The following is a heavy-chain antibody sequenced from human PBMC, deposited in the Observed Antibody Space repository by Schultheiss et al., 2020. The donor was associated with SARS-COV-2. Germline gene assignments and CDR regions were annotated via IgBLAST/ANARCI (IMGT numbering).Heavy chain of an antibody. D-gene: IGHD1-26*01. J-gene: IGHJ4*02. CDR3: ARGSKWELGN. CDR2: ISGSGGST. V-gene: IGHV3-23*01. CDR1: GFTFSSYW. Sequence: GGSLRLSCAASGFTFSSYWMSWVRQAPGKGLDWVSAISGSGGSTYYADSVKGRFTISRDNSKNTLYLQMNSLRAEDTAVYYCARGSKWELGNWGQGTLVTVSS.